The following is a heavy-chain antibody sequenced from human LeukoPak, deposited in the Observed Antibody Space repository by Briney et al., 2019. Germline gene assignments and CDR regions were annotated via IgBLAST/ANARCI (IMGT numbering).Heavy chain of an antibody. CDR3: AKDLGSGSYQPSDY. J-gene: IGHJ4*02. CDR2: INPRSGFT. Sequence: ASVKVSCKASGYTFTGYYVHWMRQAPGQGLEWMGWINPRSGFTNYAQKFQGRVTMTRDTSISTVYMELSSLRSDDTAVYYCAKDLGSGSYQPSDYWGQGTLVTVSS. D-gene: IGHD1-26*01. CDR1: GYTFTGYY. V-gene: IGHV1-2*02.